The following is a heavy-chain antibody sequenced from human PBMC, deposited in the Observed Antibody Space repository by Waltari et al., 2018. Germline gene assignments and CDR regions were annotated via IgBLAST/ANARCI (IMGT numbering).Heavy chain of an antibody. J-gene: IGHJ4*02. Sequence: QLRPQESGPGLVKPSETLSLTRTVSGGSINRGTHYWGWIRQPPGKGLEWIGNSYSSGSTYYNPSLLSRLTISLDTAKNQFSLKLTSVTVADTAVYYCATDPSIPGSSDDFWGQGALVTVSS. V-gene: IGHV4-39*07. D-gene: IGHD1-26*01. CDR3: ATDPSIPGSSDDF. CDR2: SYSSGST. CDR1: GGSINRGTHY.